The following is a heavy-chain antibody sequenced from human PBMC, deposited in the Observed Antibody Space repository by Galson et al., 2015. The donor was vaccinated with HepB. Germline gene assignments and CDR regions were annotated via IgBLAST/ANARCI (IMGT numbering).Heavy chain of an antibody. CDR1: GYTFTSYG. D-gene: IGHD1-14*01. Sequence: SVKVSCKASGYTFTSYGISWVRQAPGKGLEWMGGFDPEDGETIYAQKFQGRVTMTEDTSTDTAYMELSSLRSEDTAVYYCATGEERYRSYYYYMDVWGKGNPGHCLL. CDR3: ATGEERYRSYYYYMDV. J-gene: IGHJ6*03. V-gene: IGHV1-24*01. CDR2: FDPEDGET.